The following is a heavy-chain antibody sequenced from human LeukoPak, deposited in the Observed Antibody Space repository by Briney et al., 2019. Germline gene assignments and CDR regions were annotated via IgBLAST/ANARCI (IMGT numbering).Heavy chain of an antibody. Sequence: PSETLSLTCAVYGGSFSGYYWSWIRQPPGKGLEWIGEINHSGSTNYNPSLKSRVTISVDTSKNQFSLKLSSVTAADTAVYYCARVGVAGTGPLLDYWGQGTLVTVPS. J-gene: IGHJ4*02. D-gene: IGHD6-19*01. CDR1: GGSFSGYY. V-gene: IGHV4-34*01. CDR3: ARVGVAGTGPLLDY. CDR2: INHSGST.